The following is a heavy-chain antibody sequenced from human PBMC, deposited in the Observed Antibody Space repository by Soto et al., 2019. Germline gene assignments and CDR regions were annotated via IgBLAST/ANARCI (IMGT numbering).Heavy chain of an antibody. CDR3: ARDMAGPAFGSSCYGMDV. V-gene: IGHV3-7*01. CDR2: IKQDGSEK. D-gene: IGHD6-13*01. J-gene: IGHJ6*02. Sequence: HPGGSLRLSCAASGFTFSSYWMSWVRQAPGKGLEWVANIKQDGSEKYYVDSVKGRFTISRDNAKNSLYLQMNSLRAEDTAVYYCARDMAGPAFGSSCYGMDVWGQGTTVTVSS. CDR1: GFTFSSYW.